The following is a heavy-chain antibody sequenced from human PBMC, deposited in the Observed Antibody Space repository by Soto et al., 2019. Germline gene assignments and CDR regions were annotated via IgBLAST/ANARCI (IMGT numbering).Heavy chain of an antibody. CDR1: GYIFTSNW. J-gene: IGHJ3*02. D-gene: IGHD3-22*01. CDR2: SYPGDADT. V-gene: IGHV5-51*01. CDR3: ARPEWYYYDTSGTNRPNAFDI. Sequence: GESLKISCKASGYIFTSNWIGWLRQMAGKGLEWMGISYPGDADTRYSPSFQGQVTISADKSISTAYLPWSCLKASDTAMYYCARPEWYYYDTSGTNRPNAFDIWGQGTMVTV.